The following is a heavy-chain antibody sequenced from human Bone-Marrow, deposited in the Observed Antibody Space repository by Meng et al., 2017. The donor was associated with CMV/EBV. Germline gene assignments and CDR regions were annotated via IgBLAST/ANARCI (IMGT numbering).Heavy chain of an antibody. V-gene: IGHV4-34*01. CDR3: ARGVRDGYNP. J-gene: IGHJ5*02. CDR1: GGSFSGYY. Sequence: LSLTCAGYGGSFSGYYWSWIRQPPGKGLEWIGEINHSGSTNYNPSLKSRVTISVDTSKNQFSLKLSSVTAADTAVYYCARGVRDGYNPWGQGTLVTVSS. D-gene: IGHD5-24*01. CDR2: INHSGST.